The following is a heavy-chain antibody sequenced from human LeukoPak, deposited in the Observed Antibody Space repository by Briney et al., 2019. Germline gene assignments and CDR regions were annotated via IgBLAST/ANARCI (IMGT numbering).Heavy chain of an antibody. D-gene: IGHD1-14*01. CDR3: ARDGPRGYFQH. J-gene: IGHJ1*01. CDR2: INTYNGHT. V-gene: IGHV1-18*01. CDR1: GYTFTRYG. Sequence: ASVKVSCNTSGYTFTRYGISWVRQAPGQGLEYMGWINTYNGHTNYAQKLQGRVTVTTDTSTSTAYLELRSLRSDDTAVYYCARDGPRGYFQHWGQGTLITVSS.